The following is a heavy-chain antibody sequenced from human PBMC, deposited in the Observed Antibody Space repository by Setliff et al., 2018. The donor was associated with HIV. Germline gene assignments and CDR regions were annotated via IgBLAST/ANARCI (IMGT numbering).Heavy chain of an antibody. J-gene: IGHJ4*02. CDR2: MYHTGST. CDR1: GYSISSGCY. V-gene: IGHV4-38-2*01. Sequence: SETLSLTCAVSGYSISSGCYWGWIRQPPGKGLEWIGSMYHTGSTHYNPSLQSRVTISVDKSKSQFSLKLNSVTAADTAVYYCGGNGYYSIDYWGQGTLVTVPQ. CDR3: GGNGYYSIDY. D-gene: IGHD3-22*01.